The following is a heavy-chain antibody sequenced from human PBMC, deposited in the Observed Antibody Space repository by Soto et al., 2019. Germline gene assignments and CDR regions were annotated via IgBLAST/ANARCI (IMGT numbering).Heavy chain of an antibody. CDR3: ARGTRALITSFFAY. D-gene: IGHD1-20*01. CDR1: GDAISNYY. V-gene: IGHV4-59*01. Sequence: SETLSLTCSVSGDAISNYYWSWIRQTPGKGLEWIGCVHDSGSTDYNPSLKGRVAMSLHTSKSQFSLNLSSVTAADSATYYCARGTRALITSFFAYWGQGIPVTVSS. J-gene: IGHJ4*02. CDR2: VHDSGST.